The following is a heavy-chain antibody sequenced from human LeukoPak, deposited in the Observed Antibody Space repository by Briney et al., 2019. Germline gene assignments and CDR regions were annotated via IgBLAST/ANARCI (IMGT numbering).Heavy chain of an antibody. V-gene: IGHV3-23*01. Sequence: GGSLRLSCAASGFTFSSYGMSWVRQAPGKGLEWVSAISGSGGSTYYADSVKGRFTISRDNSKNTLYLQMNSLRAENTAVYYCAKDRYSSGWLGDYWGQGTLVTVSS. D-gene: IGHD6-19*01. J-gene: IGHJ4*02. CDR1: GFTFSSYG. CDR2: ISGSGGST. CDR3: AKDRYSSGWLGDY.